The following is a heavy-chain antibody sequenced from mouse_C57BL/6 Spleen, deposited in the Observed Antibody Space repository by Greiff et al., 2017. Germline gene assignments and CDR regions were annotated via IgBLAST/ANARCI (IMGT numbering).Heavy chain of an antibody. CDR1: GFNIKDYY. V-gene: IGHV14-1*01. CDR2: IDPEDGDT. D-gene: IGHD2-3*01. CDR3: ISYDGYFYFDY. Sequence: EVQLQQSGAELVRPGASVKLSCTASGFNIKDYYMHWVKQRPEQGLEWIGRIDPEDGDTEYAPKFQGKATMTADTSSNTAYLQLSSLTSEDTAVYYCISYDGYFYFDYWGQGTTLTVSS. J-gene: IGHJ2*01.